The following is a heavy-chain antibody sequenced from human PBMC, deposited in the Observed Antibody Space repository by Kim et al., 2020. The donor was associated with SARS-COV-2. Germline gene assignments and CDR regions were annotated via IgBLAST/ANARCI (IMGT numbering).Heavy chain of an antibody. Sequence: ASVKVSCKASGYTFTSYGISWVRQAPGQGLEWMGWISTYNDNTNYAQKLQGRVTMTADTSTSTAYMELRSLRSDDTAVYYCARRGLYYYDSSGYYPAADYWGQGTLVTVSS. J-gene: IGHJ4*02. D-gene: IGHD3-22*01. CDR2: ISTYNDNT. CDR1: GYTFTSYG. V-gene: IGHV1-18*01. CDR3: ARRGLYYYDSSGYYPAADY.